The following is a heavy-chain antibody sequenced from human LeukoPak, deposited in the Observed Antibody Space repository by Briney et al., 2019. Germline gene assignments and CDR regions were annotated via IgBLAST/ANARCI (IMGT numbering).Heavy chain of an antibody. J-gene: IGHJ4*02. V-gene: IGHV3-21*01. CDR1: GFTVSSNY. Sequence: GGSLRLSCAASGFTVSSNYMSWVRQAPGKGLEWVSSISSSSSYIYYADSVKGRFTISRDNAKNSLYLQMNSLRAEDTAVYYCALDSSGYHDADYWGQGTLVTVSS. D-gene: IGHD3-22*01. CDR2: ISSSSSYI. CDR3: ALDSSGYHDADY.